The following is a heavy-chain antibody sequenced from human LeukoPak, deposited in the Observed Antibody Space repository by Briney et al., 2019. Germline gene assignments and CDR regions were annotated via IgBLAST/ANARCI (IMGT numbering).Heavy chain of an antibody. CDR1: GGSISSSSYY. CDR2: IYYSGNT. V-gene: IGHV4-39*07. J-gene: IGHJ4*02. Sequence: PSETLSLTCTVSGGSISSSSYYWGWIRQPPGKGLEWIGSIYYSGNTYYNPSLKSRVTMSVDTSKNQFSLNLSSVTAADTAVYYCARDRGIVGATSAIRFDYWGQGALVTVSS. CDR3: ARDRGIVGATSAIRFDY. D-gene: IGHD1-26*01.